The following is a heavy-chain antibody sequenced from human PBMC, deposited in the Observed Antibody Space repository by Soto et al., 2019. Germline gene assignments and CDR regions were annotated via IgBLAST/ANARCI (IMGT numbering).Heavy chain of an antibody. V-gene: IGHV3-23*01. CDR1: GFTFSSYA. CDR2: ISGTGYNT. CDR3: ARDRQFSHPRGGMDV. Sequence: EVQLLESGGGLVRPGGSLRLSCAASGFTFSSYAMNWVRQAPGKGLEWVSAISGTGYNTYYEDSLKGRFTISRDNSKNTLSLQMNSLRAEDTAVYYCARDRQFSHPRGGMDVWGQGTTVTVSS. J-gene: IGHJ6*02. D-gene: IGHD3-10*01.